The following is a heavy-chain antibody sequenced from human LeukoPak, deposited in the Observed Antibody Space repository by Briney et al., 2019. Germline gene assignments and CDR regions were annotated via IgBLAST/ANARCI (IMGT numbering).Heavy chain of an antibody. CDR2: IRSKANSYAT. J-gene: IGHJ4*02. Sequence: GGSLRLSCAASGFTFSGSAMHWVRQASGKGLEWVGRIRSKANSYATAYAASVKGRFTISRDDSKNTAYLQMNSLRTEDTAVYYCARCGYTIDDWGQGILVTVSS. CDR3: ARCGYTIDD. CDR1: GFTFSGSA. D-gene: IGHD5-12*01. V-gene: IGHV3-73*01.